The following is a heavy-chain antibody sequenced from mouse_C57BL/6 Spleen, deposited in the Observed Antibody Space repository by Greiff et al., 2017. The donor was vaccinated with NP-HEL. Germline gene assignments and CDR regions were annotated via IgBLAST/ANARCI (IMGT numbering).Heavy chain of an antibody. CDR3: AIRGDLGYGSSYDFDY. D-gene: IGHD1-1*01. CDR1: GYTFTSYW. V-gene: IGHV1-74*01. CDR2: IHPSDSDT. J-gene: IGHJ2*01. Sequence: QVHVKQPGAELVKPGASVKVSCKASGYTFTSYWMHWVKQRPGQGLEWIGRIHPSDSDTNYNQKFKGKATLTVDKSSSTAYMQLSSLTSEDSAVYYCAIRGDLGYGSSYDFDYWGQGTTLTVSS.